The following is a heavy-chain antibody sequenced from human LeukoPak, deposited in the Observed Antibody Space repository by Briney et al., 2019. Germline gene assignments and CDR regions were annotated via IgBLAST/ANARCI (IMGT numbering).Heavy chain of an antibody. V-gene: IGHV4-34*01. CDR1: GGSFSGYY. CDR2: INHSGST. J-gene: IGHJ5*02. CDR3: ARDLSLGYCNSTSCHHWFDP. Sequence: SETLSLTCAVYGGSFSGYYWSWIRQPPGKGLEWIGEINHSGSTNCNPSLKSRVTISVDTSKNQFSLKLSSVTAADTAVYYCARDLSLGYCNSTSCHHWFDPWGQGTLVTVSS. D-gene: IGHD2-2*01.